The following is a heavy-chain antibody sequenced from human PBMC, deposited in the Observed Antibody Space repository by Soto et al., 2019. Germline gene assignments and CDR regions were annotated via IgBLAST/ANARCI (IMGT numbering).Heavy chain of an antibody. Sequence: QVQLQESGPGLVKPSETLSLTCTVSGGSISSYYWSWIRQPPGKGLEWIGYIYYSGSTNYNPSLKSRVTISVDTSKNQFSLKLSSVPAADTAVYYCARVGYYDSSGYPQASFDIWGQGTMVTVSS. V-gene: IGHV4-59*01. CDR1: GGSISSYY. D-gene: IGHD3-22*01. CDR2: IYYSGST. CDR3: ARVGYYDSSGYPQASFDI. J-gene: IGHJ3*02.